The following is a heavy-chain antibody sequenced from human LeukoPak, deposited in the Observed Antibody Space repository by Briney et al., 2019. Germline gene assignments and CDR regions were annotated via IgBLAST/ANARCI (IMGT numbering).Heavy chain of an antibody. V-gene: IGHV1-69*04. Sequence: ASVKVSCKASGDTFSSYAITWVRQAPGQGLECMGRIIPIFGIANYAQKIQGRVTITADKSTSTAYMELSSLRSEDTAVYYCARLGTPGYWGQGTLVTVSS. CDR3: ARLGTPGY. D-gene: IGHD1-14*01. CDR1: GDTFSSYA. CDR2: IIPIFGIA. J-gene: IGHJ4*02.